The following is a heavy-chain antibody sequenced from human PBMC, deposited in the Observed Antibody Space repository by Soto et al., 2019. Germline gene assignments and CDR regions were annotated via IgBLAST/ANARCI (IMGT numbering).Heavy chain of an antibody. Sequence: GGSLRLSCAASGFTFSSYAMSWVRQAPGKGLEWVSAISGSGGSTYYADSVKGRFTISRDNSKNTLYLQMNSLRVEDTAVYYCARLGASGYYGLDVWGQGTTVTVSS. CDR3: ARLGASGYYGLDV. V-gene: IGHV3-23*01. CDR1: GFTFSSYA. CDR2: ISGSGGST. J-gene: IGHJ6*02. D-gene: IGHD1-26*01.